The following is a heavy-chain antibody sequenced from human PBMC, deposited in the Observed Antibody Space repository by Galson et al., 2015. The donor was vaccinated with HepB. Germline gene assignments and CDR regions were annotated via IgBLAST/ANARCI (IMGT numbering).Heavy chain of an antibody. CDR3: VKDTYYYDSRSLGWAQADY. Sequence: SLRLSCAASGFTFSSYAMHWVRQAPGKGLEYASAISSNGGSTYYADSVKGRFTISRDNSKNTLYLQMSSLRAEDTAVYYCVKDTYYYDSRSLGWAQADYWGQGTLVTVSS. J-gene: IGHJ4*02. D-gene: IGHD3-22*01. CDR1: GFTFSSYA. V-gene: IGHV3-64D*06. CDR2: ISSNGGST.